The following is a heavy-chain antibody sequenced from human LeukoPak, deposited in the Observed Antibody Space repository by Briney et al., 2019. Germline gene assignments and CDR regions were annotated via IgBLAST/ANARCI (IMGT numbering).Heavy chain of an antibody. D-gene: IGHD3-3*01. CDR2: MYTSGSS. Sequence: SETLSLTCTVSGGSISSYYWSWIRQPAGKGLEWIGRMYTSGSSNYNPSLKSRVTMSVDTSKNQFSLKLSSVTAADTAVYYCARHPPLGWVNYDFWSGYYTDWYFDLWGRGTLVTVSS. CDR3: ARHPPLGWVNYDFWSGYYTDWYFDL. CDR1: GGSISSYY. V-gene: IGHV4-4*07. J-gene: IGHJ2*01.